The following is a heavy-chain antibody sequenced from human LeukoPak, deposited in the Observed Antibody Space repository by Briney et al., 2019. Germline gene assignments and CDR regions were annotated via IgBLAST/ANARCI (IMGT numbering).Heavy chain of an antibody. CDR1: GHTFTNYG. V-gene: IGHV1-18*01. D-gene: IGHD3-22*01. CDR3: ARGSTARYYYDSSGYRGAFDY. J-gene: IGHJ4*02. Sequence: GASVKVSCKASGHTFTNYGISWVRQAPGQGLEWMGWISGYNGHTNYAQKLQGRVTMTTDTSTSTAYMELRSLRSDDTAVYYCARGSTARYYYDSSGYRGAFDYWGQGTLVTVSS. CDR2: ISGYNGHT.